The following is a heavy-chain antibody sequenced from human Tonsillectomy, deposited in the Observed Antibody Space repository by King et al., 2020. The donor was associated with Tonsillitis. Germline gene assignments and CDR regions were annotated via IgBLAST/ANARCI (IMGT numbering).Heavy chain of an antibody. CDR3: AKGSASESYLSPIDY. CDR1: GFTFSSYA. J-gene: IGHJ4*02. CDR2: ISGSGDST. Sequence: VQLVESGGGLVKPGGSLRLSCAASGFTFSSYAMNWVRQAPGKGLEWVSGISGSGDSTYYADSVKGRFTISRDNSKNTLYLQMNSLRAEDTSVYYCAKGSASESYLSPIDYWGQGTLVTVSS. V-gene: IGHV3-23*04. D-gene: IGHD3-10*01.